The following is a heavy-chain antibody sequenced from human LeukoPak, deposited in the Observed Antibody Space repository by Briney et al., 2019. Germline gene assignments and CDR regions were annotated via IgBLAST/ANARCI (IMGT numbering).Heavy chain of an antibody. D-gene: IGHD4-17*01. CDR1: GGSISSSSYY. Sequence: SETLSLTCTVSGGSISSSSYYWGWIRQPPGKGLEWIGSIYYSGSTYYNPSLKSRATISVDTSKNQLSLKLSSMTAADTAVYYCATDQLFYGDSRGYWGQGTLVTVSS. CDR2: IYYSGST. CDR3: ATDQLFYGDSRGY. J-gene: IGHJ4*02. V-gene: IGHV4-39*01.